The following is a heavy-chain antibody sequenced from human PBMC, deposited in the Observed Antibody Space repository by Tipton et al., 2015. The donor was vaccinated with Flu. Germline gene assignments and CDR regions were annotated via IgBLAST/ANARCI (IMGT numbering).Heavy chain of an antibody. J-gene: IGHJ5*02. D-gene: IGHD3-10*01. Sequence: SLRLSCAVSGFTFSSYWMHWVRQVPGKGLMWVSRINSDGSSTTYADSVKGRFTISRDNAENTLYLQMNSLRAEDTAVYYCAKDRYYGSGTYYKPSWFDPRGQGTLVTVSS. CDR3: AKDRYYGSGTYYKPSWFDP. CDR1: GFTFSSYW. CDR2: INSDGSST. V-gene: IGHV3-74*01.